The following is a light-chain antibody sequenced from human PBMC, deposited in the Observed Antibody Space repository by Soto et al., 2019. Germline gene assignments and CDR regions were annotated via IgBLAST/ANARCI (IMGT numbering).Light chain of an antibody. CDR1: SSDVGGYNY. V-gene: IGLV2-14*01. Sequence: QGVLSQPSSLSGSPGQSLTISCTGTSSDVGGYNYVSWYQQHPGKAPKRMIYEVSNRPSGVSNRFSGSKSGNTASLTISGPQAEDEADYYCSSYTSSSTLVFSGGTKVTVL. J-gene: IGLJ3*02. CDR3: SSYTSSSTLV. CDR2: EVS.